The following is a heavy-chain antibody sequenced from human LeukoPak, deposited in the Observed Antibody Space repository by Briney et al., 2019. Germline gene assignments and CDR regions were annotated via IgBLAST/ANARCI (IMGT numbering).Heavy chain of an antibody. V-gene: IGHV3-7*01. CDR3: ARGGYSSTWYISRDY. CDR2: IKEDGSEK. CDR1: AFTFSSYW. J-gene: IGHJ4*02. D-gene: IGHD6-13*01. Sequence: GGSLRLSCAASAFTFSSYWMTWVRQAQGKGLEWVANIKEDGSEKYYVDSVKGRFTISRDNAKNSLYLQMNSLRAEDTAVYYCARGGYSSTWYISRDYWGQGTLVTISS.